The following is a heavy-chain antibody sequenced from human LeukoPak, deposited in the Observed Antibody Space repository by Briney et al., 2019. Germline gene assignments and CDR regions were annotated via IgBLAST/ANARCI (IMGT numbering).Heavy chain of an antibody. J-gene: IGHJ4*02. D-gene: IGHD2-15*01. CDR1: GYTFTGYY. CDR3: ARDMGYCSGGSCYELGEFDC. CDR2: INPNSGGT. Sequence: GPVKVSCKASGYTFTGYYMHWVRQAPGQGLEWMGWINPNSGGTNYAQKFQGRVTMTRYTSISTAYMALSRLRSHDTAVYYCARDMGYCSGGSCYELGEFDCWGQGTLVTVSS. V-gene: IGHV1-2*02.